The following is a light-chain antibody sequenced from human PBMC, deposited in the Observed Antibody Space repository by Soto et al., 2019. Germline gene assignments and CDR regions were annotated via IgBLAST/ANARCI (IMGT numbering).Light chain of an antibody. V-gene: IGLV2-8*01. CDR3: SSFAGNNNLV. J-gene: IGLJ2*01. CDR1: SSDVGVYNY. CDR2: EVS. Sequence: QSALTQPPSASGSPGQSVTISCTGTSSDVGVYNYVSWYQQHPGKAPKLMIYEVSKRPSRVPDRFSGYKSGNTASLTVSGLQAEDEADYYCSSFAGNNNLVFGGGTKLTVL.